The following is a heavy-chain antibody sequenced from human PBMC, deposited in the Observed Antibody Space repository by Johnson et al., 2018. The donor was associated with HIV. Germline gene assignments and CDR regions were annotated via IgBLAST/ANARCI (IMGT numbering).Heavy chain of an antibody. CDR2: ISYDGSNK. CDR1: QFSFGNYA. V-gene: IGHV3-30*04. CDR3: ASSAFDI. J-gene: IGHJ3*02. Sequence: QMQLVESGGGVVQPGRSLRLSCAASQFSFGNYAMHWVRQAPGKGLEWVAVISYDGSNKYYADSVKGRFTISRDNSKNTLYLQMNSLRAEDTAVYYCASSAFDIWGQGTMVTVSS.